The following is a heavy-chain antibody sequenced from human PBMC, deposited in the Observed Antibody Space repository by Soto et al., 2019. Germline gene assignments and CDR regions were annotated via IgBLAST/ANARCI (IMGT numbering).Heavy chain of an antibody. CDR3: ARIEDDAFDI. V-gene: IGHV4-61*01. J-gene: IGHJ3*02. CDR1: GGSVSSSSYY. CDR2: IYYSGST. Sequence: PSETLSLTCTVSGGSVSSSSYYWSWIRQPPGKGLEWIGYIYYSGSTNYNPSLKSRVTISVDTSKNQFSLKLSSVTAADTAVYYCARIEDDAFDIWGQGTMVTVSS.